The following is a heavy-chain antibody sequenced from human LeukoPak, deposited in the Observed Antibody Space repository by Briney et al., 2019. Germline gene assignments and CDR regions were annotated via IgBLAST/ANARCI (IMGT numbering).Heavy chain of an antibody. CDR2: INWNSGST. CDR1: GFTFDDYG. CDR3: ARDLAPSVYYYDSSGYSPFDC. Sequence: GGSLRLSCAASGFTFDDYGMSWVLQAPGKGLEWVSGINWNSGSTGYADSVKGRFTISRDNAKNSLYLQMNSLRAEDTALYYCARDLAPSVYYYDSSGYSPFDCWGQGTLVTVSS. J-gene: IGHJ4*02. D-gene: IGHD3-22*01. V-gene: IGHV3-20*04.